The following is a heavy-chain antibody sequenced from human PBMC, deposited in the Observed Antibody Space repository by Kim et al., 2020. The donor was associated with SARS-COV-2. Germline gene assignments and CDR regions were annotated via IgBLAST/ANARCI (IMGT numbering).Heavy chain of an antibody. CDR3: SRDHGYGNSTSWSYYYGMDV. D-gene: IGHD2-2*03. Sequence: GGSLRLSCAASGFTVSSYWMSWVRQAPGKGLEWVSNINQDGSEKYYVDSVKGRFSISRDNAKNSLYLQMNSLRAEDTAVYYCSRDHGYGNSTSWSYYYGMDVWGQGTTVTVSS. V-gene: IGHV3-7*03. CDR2: INQDGSEK. J-gene: IGHJ6*02. CDR1: GFTVSSYW.